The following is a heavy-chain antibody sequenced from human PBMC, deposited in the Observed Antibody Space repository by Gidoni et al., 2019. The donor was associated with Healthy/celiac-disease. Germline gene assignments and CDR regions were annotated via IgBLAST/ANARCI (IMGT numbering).Heavy chain of an antibody. V-gene: IGHV3-15*01. D-gene: IGHD2-2*01. Sequence: EVQLVASGGGLVKPGGSLSLSCAASGFTFSNAWMSWVRQAPGKGLEWVGRIKSKTDGGTTDYAAPVKGRFTISRDDSKNTLYLQMNSLKTEDTAVYYCTTAQSPAAMAGYFDYWGQGTLVTVSS. CDR2: IKSKTDGGTT. CDR1: GFTFSNAW. J-gene: IGHJ4*02. CDR3: TTAQSPAAMAGYFDY.